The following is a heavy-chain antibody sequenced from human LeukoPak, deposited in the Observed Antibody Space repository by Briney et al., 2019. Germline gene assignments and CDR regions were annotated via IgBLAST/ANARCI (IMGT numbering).Heavy chain of an antibody. Sequence: SETLSLTCAVYGGSFSGYYWSWIRQPPGKGLEWIGEINHSGSTNYNPSLKSRVTISVDRSKNQFSLKLSSVTAADTAVYYCARVDGIAGRGAFDIWGQGTMVTVSS. V-gene: IGHV4-34*01. CDR1: GGSFSGYY. D-gene: IGHD6-13*01. J-gene: IGHJ3*02. CDR3: ARVDGIAGRGAFDI. CDR2: INHSGST.